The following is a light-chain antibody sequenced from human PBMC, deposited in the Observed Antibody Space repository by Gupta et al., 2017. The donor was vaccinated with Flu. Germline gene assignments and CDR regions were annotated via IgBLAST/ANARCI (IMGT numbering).Light chain of an antibody. V-gene: IGKV1-5*03. CDR1: QSISSW. CDR3: QQYNTYWT. Sequence: DIQMPQSPFTLHAAVGDRVTITCRASQSISSWLAWYQQKPGKAPKLLIYKASSLESGVPSRFNGSGSGTEFTLTISSLQPDDFATYYCQQYNTYWTFGQGTKVEIK. CDR2: KAS. J-gene: IGKJ1*01.